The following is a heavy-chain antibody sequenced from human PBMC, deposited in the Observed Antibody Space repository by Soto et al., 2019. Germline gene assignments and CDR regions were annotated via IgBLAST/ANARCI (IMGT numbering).Heavy chain of an antibody. CDR3: ARDRVYYGSGSYYIYNWFDP. V-gene: IGHV1-3*01. CDR2: INAGNGNT. J-gene: IGHJ5*02. CDR1: GYTFTSYA. D-gene: IGHD3-10*01. Sequence: AASVKVSCKASGYTFTSYAMHWVRQAPGQRLEWTGWINAGNGNTKYSQKFQGRVTITRDTSASTAYMELSSLRSEDTAVYYCARDRVYYGSGSYYIYNWFDPWGQGTLVTVSS.